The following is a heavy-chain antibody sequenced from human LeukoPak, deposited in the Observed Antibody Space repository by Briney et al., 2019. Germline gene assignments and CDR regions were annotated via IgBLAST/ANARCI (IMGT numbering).Heavy chain of an antibody. Sequence: GGSLRLSCAASGFTFSSYWMSWVRQAPGKGLEWVANIKQDGSEKYYVDSVKGRFTISRDNAKNSLYLQMNSLRAEDTAVYYCARGDGSSWSNRSYWFDPWGQGTLVTVSS. CDR2: IKQDGSEK. CDR3: ARGDGSSWSNRSYWFDP. D-gene: IGHD6-13*01. V-gene: IGHV3-7*03. CDR1: GFTFSSYW. J-gene: IGHJ5*02.